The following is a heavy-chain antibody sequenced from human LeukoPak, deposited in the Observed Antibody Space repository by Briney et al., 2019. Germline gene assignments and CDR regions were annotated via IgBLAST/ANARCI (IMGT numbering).Heavy chain of an antibody. CDR1: GGSISSSSYY. J-gene: IGHJ4*02. V-gene: IGHV4-39*07. CDR3: AVNSGSYLRFDY. Sequence: PSETLSLTCTVSGGSISSSSYYWGWIRQPPGKGLEWIGSIYYSGSTYYNPSLKSRVTISVDTSKNQFSQKLSSVTAADTAVYYCAVNSGSYLRFDYWGQETLVTVSS. D-gene: IGHD1-26*01. CDR2: IYYSGST.